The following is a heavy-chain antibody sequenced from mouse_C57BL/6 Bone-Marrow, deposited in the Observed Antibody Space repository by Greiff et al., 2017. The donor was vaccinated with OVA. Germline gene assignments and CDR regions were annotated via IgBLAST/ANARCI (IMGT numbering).Heavy chain of an antibody. Sequence: EVKLVESGGGLVKPGGSLKLSCAASGFTFSSYAMSWVRQTPEKRLAWVATISDGGSYTYYPDNVKGRFTIARDNAKNNLYLQMSHLKSEDTAMYYCANYYGSSYWYFDVWGTGTTVTVSS. J-gene: IGHJ1*03. V-gene: IGHV5-4*03. D-gene: IGHD1-1*01. CDR1: GFTFSSYA. CDR2: ISDGGSYT. CDR3: ANYYGSSYWYFDV.